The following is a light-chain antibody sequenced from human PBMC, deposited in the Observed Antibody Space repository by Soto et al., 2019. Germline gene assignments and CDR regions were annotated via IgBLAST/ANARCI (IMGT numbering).Light chain of an antibody. V-gene: IGLV1-44*01. Sequence: QLVLTQPPSASGTPGQRVIISCSGSSSNIGSNTVNWYQQLPGTAPKLLIYSHNQRPSGVPDRFSGSQSGTSASLAINGLHSKDEADYYCATWDDRLDGYVFGTGTKLTVL. CDR3: ATWDDRLDGYV. J-gene: IGLJ1*01. CDR1: SSNIGSNT. CDR2: SHN.